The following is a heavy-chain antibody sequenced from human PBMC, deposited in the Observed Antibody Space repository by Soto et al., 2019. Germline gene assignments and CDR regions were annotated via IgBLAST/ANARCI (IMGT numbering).Heavy chain of an antibody. CDR3: ARVVEYEGFGELHGMDV. D-gene: IGHD3-10*01. CDR1: GGTFSSYA. J-gene: IGHJ6*02. V-gene: IGHV1-69*19. CDR2: IIPIFGTA. Sequence: QVQLVQSGAEVKKPGSSVKVSCKASGGTFSSYAISWVRQAPGQGLEWMGGIIPIFGTANYAQKFQGRVTITADESTSTAYMELRSVRSEDTAVYYCARVVEYEGFGELHGMDVWGQGTTVTVSS.